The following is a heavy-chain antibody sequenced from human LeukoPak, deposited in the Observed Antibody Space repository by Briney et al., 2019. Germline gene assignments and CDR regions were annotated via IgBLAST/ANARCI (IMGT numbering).Heavy chain of an antibody. D-gene: IGHD3-10*01. CDR3: ARTYYYGSGSYALLYFDY. V-gene: IGHV3-7*01. Sequence: GGSLRLSCAASGFTFSSYWMSWVRQAPGKGLEWVANIKQDGSEKYYVDSVKGRFTISRDNAKNSLYLQKNSLRAEDTAVYYCARTYYYGSGSYALLYFDYWGQGTLVTVSS. CDR1: GFTFSSYW. CDR2: IKQDGSEK. J-gene: IGHJ4*02.